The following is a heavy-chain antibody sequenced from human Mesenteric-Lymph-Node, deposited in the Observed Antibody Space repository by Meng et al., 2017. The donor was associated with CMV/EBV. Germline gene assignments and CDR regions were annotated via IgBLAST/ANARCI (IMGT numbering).Heavy chain of an antibody. CDR3: ARDNVNPEGFDP. V-gene: IGHV1-2*06. CDR2: INPNSGVS. J-gene: IGHJ5*02. D-gene: IGHD2/OR15-2a*01. Sequence: QVQRVQSRAEVGKPGASVMVSCKASGYTFTDFYIHWVRQAPGQGLEWMGRINPNSGVSNSAQNFQGRVTMTRDTSISTAYMELGRLTSDDTAVYYCARDNVNPEGFDPWGQGNLVTVSS. CDR1: GYTFTDFY.